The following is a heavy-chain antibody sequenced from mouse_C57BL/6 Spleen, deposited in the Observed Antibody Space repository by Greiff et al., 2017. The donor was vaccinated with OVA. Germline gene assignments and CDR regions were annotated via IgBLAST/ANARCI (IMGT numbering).Heavy chain of an antibody. CDR1: GYTFTSYR. CDR3: AREGYDGYLPYAMDY. V-gene: IGHV1-64*01. J-gene: IGHJ4*01. CDR2: IHPNSGST. Sequence: QVQLQQPGAELVKPGASVKLSCKASGYTFTSYRMHWVKQRPGQGLEWIGMIHPNSGSTNYNEKFKSKATLTVDKSSSTAYMQLSSLTSEDSAVYYCAREGYDGYLPYAMDYGGQGTSVTVAS. D-gene: IGHD2-3*01.